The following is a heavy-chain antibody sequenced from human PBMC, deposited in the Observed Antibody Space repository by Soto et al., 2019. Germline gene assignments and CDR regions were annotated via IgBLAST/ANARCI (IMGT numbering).Heavy chain of an antibody. D-gene: IGHD6-13*01. V-gene: IGHV3-64D*08. CDR3: VKFSGSSWVYSYYGMDV. J-gene: IGHJ6*02. CDR2: ISSNGRST. CDR1: GFTFSSYA. Sequence: LGGSLRLSCSASGFTFSSYATHWVRQAPGKGLEYVSAISSNGRSTYYADSVKGRFTISRDNSKNTLYLQISSLRAEDTAVYYCVKFSGSSWVYSYYGMDVWGQGTTVTLSS.